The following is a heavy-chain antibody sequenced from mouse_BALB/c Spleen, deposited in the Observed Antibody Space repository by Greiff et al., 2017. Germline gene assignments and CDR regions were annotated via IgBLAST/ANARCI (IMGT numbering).Heavy chain of an antibody. D-gene: IGHD2-14*01. CDR2: INPSSGYT. Sequence: VQLQQSGAELARPGASVKMSCKASGYTFTSYTMHWVKQRPGQGLEWIGYINPSSGYTNYNQKFKDKATLTADKSSSTAYMQLSSLTSEDSAVYYCARSGNYRSLFAYWGQGTLVTVSA. J-gene: IGHJ3*01. CDR1: GYTFTSYT. V-gene: IGHV1-4*01. CDR3: ARSGNYRSLFAY.